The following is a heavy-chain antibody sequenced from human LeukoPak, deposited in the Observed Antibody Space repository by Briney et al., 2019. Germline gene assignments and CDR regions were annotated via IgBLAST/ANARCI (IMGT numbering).Heavy chain of an antibody. CDR1: GFTFSSYS. D-gene: IGHD1-26*01. Sequence: GGSLRLSCSASGFTFSSYSMNWVRQAPGKGLEWVSSISSSSSYIYYADSVKGRFTTSRDNAKNSLYLQMNSLRAEDTAVYYCAREWELLDYYGMDVWGQGTTVTVSS. V-gene: IGHV3-21*01. CDR3: AREWELLDYYGMDV. CDR2: ISSSSSYI. J-gene: IGHJ6*02.